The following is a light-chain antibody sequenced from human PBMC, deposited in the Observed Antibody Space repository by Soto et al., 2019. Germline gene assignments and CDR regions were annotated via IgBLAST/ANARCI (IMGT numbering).Light chain of an antibody. Sequence: EIVLSQSPGTLSLSPGERVTLSCRASQSVSSNLAWYQQKPGQAPRLLIYGASTRATGIPARFSGSGSGTEFTLTISSLQSEDFAVYYCQQYNNWPLRTFGQGTKVDIK. V-gene: IGKV3-15*01. CDR2: GAS. CDR1: QSVSSN. CDR3: QQYNNWPLRT. J-gene: IGKJ1*01.